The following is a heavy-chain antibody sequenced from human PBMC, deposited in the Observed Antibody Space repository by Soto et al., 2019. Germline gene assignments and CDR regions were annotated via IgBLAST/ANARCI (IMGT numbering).Heavy chain of an antibody. V-gene: IGHV4-39*07. Sequence: SETLSLTCIVSGDSISSSDYYWGWIRQAPGKGPEWIGNIYYSGSTYYNPSLKSRVTISVDTSKNQFSLKLSSVAAADTAVYYCARSPEATVTAFDYWGQGTLVTVSS. CDR2: IYYSGST. D-gene: IGHD4-17*01. CDR1: GDSISSSDYY. CDR3: ARSPEATVTAFDY. J-gene: IGHJ4*02.